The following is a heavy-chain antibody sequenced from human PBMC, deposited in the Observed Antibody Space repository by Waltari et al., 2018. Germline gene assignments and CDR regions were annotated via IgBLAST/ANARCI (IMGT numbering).Heavy chain of an antibody. V-gene: IGHV3-23*01. J-gene: IGHJ4*02. D-gene: IGHD3-10*01. CDR2: ISGSGGSI. CDR1: GFTFSSYA. CDR3: AKDPYVEMSPGYFDY. Sequence: EVQLLESGGGLVQPGGSLRLSCAASGFTFSSYAMSWVRQAPGKGLEWVSAISGSGGSIYYADSVKGRFTISRDNSKNSLYLKMNSLRSEYTAVYYCAKDPYVEMSPGYFDYWGPGTLVTVSS.